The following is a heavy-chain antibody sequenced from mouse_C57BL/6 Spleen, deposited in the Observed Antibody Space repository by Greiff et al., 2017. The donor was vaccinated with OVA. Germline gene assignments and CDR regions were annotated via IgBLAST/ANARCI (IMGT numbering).Heavy chain of an antibody. V-gene: IGHV1-50*01. D-gene: IGHD4-1*01. Sequence: QVQLQQPGAELVKPEASVKLSCKASGYTFTSYWMQWVKQRPGQGLEWIGEIDPSDSYTNYNQKFKGKATLTVDTSSSTAYMQLSSLTSEDSAVYYCARKELAWFAYWGQGTLVTVSA. CDR3: ARKELAWFAY. CDR1: GYTFTSYW. CDR2: IDPSDSYT. J-gene: IGHJ3*01.